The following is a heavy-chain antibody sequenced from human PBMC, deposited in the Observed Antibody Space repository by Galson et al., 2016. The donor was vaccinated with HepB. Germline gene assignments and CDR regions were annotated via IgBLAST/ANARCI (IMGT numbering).Heavy chain of an antibody. Sequence: SLRLSCAASGSTFNDYAMHWVRQGPGKGPEWVSGIYWNNNKIDYADSVKGRFTISRDNAKKFLYLQMNSLRVEDTALYFCGKDLRPGGMDVWGQGTTVTVSS. CDR3: GKDLRPGGMDV. V-gene: IGHV3-9*01. D-gene: IGHD6-25*01. J-gene: IGHJ6*02. CDR2: IYWNNNKI. CDR1: GSTFNDYA.